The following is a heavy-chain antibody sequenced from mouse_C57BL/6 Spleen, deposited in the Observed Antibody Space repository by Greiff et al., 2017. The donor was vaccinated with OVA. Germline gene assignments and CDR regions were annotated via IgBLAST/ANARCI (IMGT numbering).Heavy chain of an antibody. Sequence: QVQLQQPGAELVKPGASVKVSCKASGYTFTSYWMHWVKQRPGQGLEWIGRIHPSDSDTNYNQKFKGKATLTVDKYSSTAYMQLSSLTSEDSAVYCCAMKGSNQAWFAYWGQGTLVTVSA. CDR2: IHPSDSDT. J-gene: IGHJ3*01. D-gene: IGHD2-5*01. CDR1: GYTFTSYW. CDR3: AMKGSNQAWFAY. V-gene: IGHV1-74*01.